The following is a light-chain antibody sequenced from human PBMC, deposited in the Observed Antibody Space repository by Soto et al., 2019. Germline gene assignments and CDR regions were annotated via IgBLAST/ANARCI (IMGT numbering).Light chain of an antibody. CDR2: GAS. Sequence: EIVMTQSPATLSVSPGERVTLSCRASRSVSRNLAWYQQKPGQAPRLLIYGASTRATGVPATFSGSGSGTEFTLTISSLQSEDFVVYSCQHYYNSPRTIGEGTKVDIK. V-gene: IGKV3D-15*01. J-gene: IGKJ1*01. CDR3: QHYYNSPRT. CDR1: RSVSRN.